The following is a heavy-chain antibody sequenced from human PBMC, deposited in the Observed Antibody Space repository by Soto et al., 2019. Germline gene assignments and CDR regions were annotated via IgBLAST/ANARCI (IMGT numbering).Heavy chain of an antibody. CDR1: GYTFNIYG. Sequence: ASVKVSCKASGYTFNIYGISWLRQAPGLGLEWMGWISTYNGKTNYAQKFQGRVTMTTDTSTTTANMELRSLRSDDTAVYYCARESWNTDYYYYYGMDVWGQGTTVTVSS. CDR2: ISTYNGKT. V-gene: IGHV1-18*01. CDR3: ARESWNTDYYYYYGMDV. J-gene: IGHJ6*02. D-gene: IGHD1-1*01.